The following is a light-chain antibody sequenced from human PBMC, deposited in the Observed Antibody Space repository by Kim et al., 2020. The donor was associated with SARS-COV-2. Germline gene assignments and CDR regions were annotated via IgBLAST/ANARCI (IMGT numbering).Light chain of an antibody. CDR1: QSIDNY. Sequence: SFSPGERATLSCRASQSIDNYLAWYQQRPGQAPRLLIYDASNRATGIPARFSGSGSGTDFTLTISSLEPEDFAVYYCQQRRSWVTFGPGTKVDIK. J-gene: IGKJ3*01. CDR3: QQRRSWVT. V-gene: IGKV3-11*01. CDR2: DAS.